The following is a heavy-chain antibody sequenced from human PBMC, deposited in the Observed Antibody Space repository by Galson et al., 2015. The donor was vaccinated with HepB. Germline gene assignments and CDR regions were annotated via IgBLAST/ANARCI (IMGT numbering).Heavy chain of an antibody. CDR1: GYTFTSYY. CDR2: INPSGGST. Sequence: SVKVSCKASGYTFTSYYMHWVRQAPGQGLEWMGIINPSGGSTSYAQKFQGRVTMTRDTSTSTVYMELSSLRSEDTAVYYCARARSIVGATSWWDPHFDYWGQGTLVTVSS. CDR3: ARARSIVGATSWWDPHFDY. D-gene: IGHD1-26*01. J-gene: IGHJ4*02. V-gene: IGHV1-46*03.